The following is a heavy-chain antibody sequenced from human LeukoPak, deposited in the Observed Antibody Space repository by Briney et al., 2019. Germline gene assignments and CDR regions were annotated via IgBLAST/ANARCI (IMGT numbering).Heavy chain of an antibody. D-gene: IGHD2-2*01. J-gene: IGHJ4*02. V-gene: IGHV3-23*01. Sequence: GGSLRLSCAASGFTFSDSAMTWVRQAPGKGLEWVSSISNSGSSTYYADSVKGRFTISRNTAKNSLYLRMNSLRANDTAVYYCAKLGSTAWTAADYWGQGALVTVSS. CDR3: AKLGSTAWTAADY. CDR2: ISNSGSST. CDR1: GFTFSDSA.